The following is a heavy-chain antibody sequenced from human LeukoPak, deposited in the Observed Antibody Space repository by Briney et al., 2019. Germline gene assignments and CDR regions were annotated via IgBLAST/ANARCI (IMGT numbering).Heavy chain of an antibody. CDR3: ARGGIVGATTGYFDY. V-gene: IGHV4-59*02. CDR1: GGSVISYY. J-gene: IGHJ4*02. CDR2: IYYSGST. D-gene: IGHD1-26*01. Sequence: SETLSLACTVSGGSVISYYWNWIRQPPGKGLEWIGYIYYSGSTNYNPSLKSRVTISVDTSKNQFSLKLSSVTAADTAVYYCARGGIVGATTGYFDYWGQGTLVTVSS.